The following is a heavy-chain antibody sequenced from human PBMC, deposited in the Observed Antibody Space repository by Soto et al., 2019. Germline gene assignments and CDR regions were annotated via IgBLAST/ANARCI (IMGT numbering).Heavy chain of an antibody. CDR1: GFTFSSYW. D-gene: IGHD6-19*01. J-gene: IGHJ4*02. Sequence: GGSLRPSCAASGFTFSSYWMHWVRQAPGKGLVWVSRINSDGSSTSYADSVKGRFTISRDNAKNTLYLQMNSLRAEDTAVYYCARDQHSSGWPYYFDYWGQGTLVTVSS. CDR3: ARDQHSSGWPYYFDY. CDR2: INSDGSST. V-gene: IGHV3-74*01.